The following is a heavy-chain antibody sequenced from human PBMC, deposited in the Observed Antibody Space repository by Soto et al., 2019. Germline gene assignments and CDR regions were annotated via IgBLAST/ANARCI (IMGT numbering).Heavy chain of an antibody. CDR3: ARACSSTSCPFDY. Sequence: PSETLSLTCTVSGGSISSYYWSWIRQPPGKGLEWIGYIYYSGSTNYNPSLKSRVTISVDTSKNQFSLKLSSVTAADTAVYYCARACSSTSCPFDYWGQGTLVTVSS. J-gene: IGHJ4*02. CDR2: IYYSGST. V-gene: IGHV4-59*12. CDR1: GGSISSYY. D-gene: IGHD2-2*01.